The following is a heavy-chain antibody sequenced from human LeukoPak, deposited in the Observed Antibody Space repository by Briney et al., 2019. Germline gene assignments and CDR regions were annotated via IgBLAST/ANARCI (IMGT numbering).Heavy chain of an antibody. Sequence: ASVKVSCKASGDTFSSYTISWVRQAPGQGLEWMGRIIPILGIANYAQKFQGRVTITADKSTSTAYMELSSLRSEDTAVYYCARNTRDSWFDPWGQGTLVTVSS. V-gene: IGHV1-69*02. J-gene: IGHJ5*02. D-gene: IGHD3/OR15-3a*01. CDR1: GDTFSSYT. CDR3: ARNTRDSWFDP. CDR2: IIPILGIA.